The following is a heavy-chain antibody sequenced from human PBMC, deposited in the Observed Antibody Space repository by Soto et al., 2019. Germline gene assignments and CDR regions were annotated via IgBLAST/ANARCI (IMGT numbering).Heavy chain of an antibody. CDR2: ISYDGSNK. J-gene: IGHJ4*02. D-gene: IGHD5-12*01. V-gene: IGHV3-30*18. CDR3: AKEIGVATIDDY. Sequence: QVQLVESGGGVVQPGRSLRLSCAASGFTFSSYGMHWVRQAPGKGLEWVAVISYDGSNKYYADSVKGRFTISRDNSKNTLYLQMNSLRAEDTAVYYCAKEIGVATIDDYWGQGTQVTVSP. CDR1: GFTFSSYG.